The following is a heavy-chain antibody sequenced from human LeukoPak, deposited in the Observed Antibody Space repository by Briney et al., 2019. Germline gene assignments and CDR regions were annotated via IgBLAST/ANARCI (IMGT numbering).Heavy chain of an antibody. CDR2: IYYSGST. Sequence: SETLSLTCTVSGGSISSYYWSWIRQPPGKGLEWIGYIYYSGSTNYNPSLKSRVTISVDTSKNQFSLKLSSVTAADTAVYYCARGPNVWGKGTTVTVSS. V-gene: IGHV4-59*12. J-gene: IGHJ6*04. CDR3: ARGPNV. CDR1: GGSISSYY.